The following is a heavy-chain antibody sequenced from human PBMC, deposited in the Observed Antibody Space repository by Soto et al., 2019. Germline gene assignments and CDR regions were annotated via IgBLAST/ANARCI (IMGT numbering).Heavy chain of an antibody. CDR1: GFTFSSYG. D-gene: IGHD3-22*01. Sequence: QVQLVESGGGVVQPGRSLRLSCAASGFTFSSYGMHWVRQAPGKGLEWVAVISYDGSKKYYADSVKGRFTISRDNSKNTLYLQMNSLRAEDTAVYYCAKGQYYYDSSGYYSTVWGQGTLVTVSS. J-gene: IGHJ4*02. CDR2: ISYDGSKK. CDR3: AKGQYYYDSSGYYSTV. V-gene: IGHV3-30*18.